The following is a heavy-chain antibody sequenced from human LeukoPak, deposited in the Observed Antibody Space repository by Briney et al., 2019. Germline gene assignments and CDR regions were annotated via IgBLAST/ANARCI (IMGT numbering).Heavy chain of an antibody. V-gene: IGHV4-4*02. D-gene: IGHD3-10*01. CDR2: IYYSGST. CDR1: GGSISSSNW. CDR3: ASRITMVRGVADNWFDP. J-gene: IGHJ5*02. Sequence: SETLSLTCAVSGGSISSSNWWSWVRQPPGKGLEWIGSIYYSGSTYYNPSLKSRVTISVDTSKNQFSLKLSSVTAADTAVYYCASRITMVRGVADNWFDPWGQGTLVTVSS.